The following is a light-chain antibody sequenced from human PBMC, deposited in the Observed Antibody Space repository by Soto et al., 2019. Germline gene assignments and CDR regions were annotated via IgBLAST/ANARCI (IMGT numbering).Light chain of an antibody. CDR3: SSYAGSSYV. J-gene: IGLJ1*01. CDR1: SSDVCGYNY. V-gene: IGLV2-8*01. CDR2: EVT. Sequence: QSVLTQPPSASGSPGQSVTISCTGTSSDVCGYNYVSWYQQPPGKAPKLMIYEVTRRPSGVPDRFSGSKSGNTASLTVSGFQAEDEADYYCSSYAGSSYVFGTGTKLTVL.